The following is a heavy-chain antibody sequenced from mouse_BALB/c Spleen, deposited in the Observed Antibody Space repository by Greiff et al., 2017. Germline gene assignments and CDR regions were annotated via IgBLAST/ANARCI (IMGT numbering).Heavy chain of an antibody. CDR1: GFTFSSFG. D-gene: IGHD2-13*01. V-gene: IGHV5-17*02. CDR3: ARDNFGEMDY. J-gene: IGHJ4*01. Sequence: DVQLVESGGGLVQPGGSRKLSCAASGFTFSSFGMHWVRQAPEKGLEWVAYISSGSSTIYYADTVKGRFTISRDNPKNTLFLQMTSLRSEDTAMYYCARDNFGEMDYWGQGTSVTVSS. CDR2: ISSGSSTI.